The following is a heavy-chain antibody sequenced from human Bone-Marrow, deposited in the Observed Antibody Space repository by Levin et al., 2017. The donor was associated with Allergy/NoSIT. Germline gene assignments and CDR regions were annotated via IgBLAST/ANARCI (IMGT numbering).Heavy chain of an antibody. V-gene: IGHV3-7*01. Sequence: GESLKISCAASGFTFTSYWMSWVRQAPGKGLEWVANIQQDGSQKYYVDSVKGRFIIYRDNAKNSMYLQMNRLRVEDTAVDYCARENYYRSGYYFGYLDKWSQGTLVTVSS. J-gene: IGHJ4*02. CDR1: GFTFTSYW. D-gene: IGHD3-22*01. CDR3: ARENYYRSGYYFGYLDK. CDR2: IQQDGSQK.